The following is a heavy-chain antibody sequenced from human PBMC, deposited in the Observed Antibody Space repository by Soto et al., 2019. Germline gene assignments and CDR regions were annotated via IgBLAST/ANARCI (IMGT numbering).Heavy chain of an antibody. CDR2: LSGSGGDT. CDR3: AKRGGYDYVWKSYRPDS. D-gene: IGHD3-16*02. Sequence: EVQLLESGGDLVQPGGSLRLSCVASGFTFSSYAMSWVRQAPGKGLEWDSTLSGSGGDTYYADSVNGRFTISRDKSKNTLYLQMDRLRVEDTAVYYCAKRGGYDYVWKSYRPDSWGQGTLVTVSS. CDR1: GFTFSSYA. V-gene: IGHV3-23*01. J-gene: IGHJ4*02.